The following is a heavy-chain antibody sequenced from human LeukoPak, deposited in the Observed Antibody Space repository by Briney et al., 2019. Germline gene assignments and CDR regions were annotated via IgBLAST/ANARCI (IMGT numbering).Heavy chain of an antibody. Sequence: PSETLSLTCAVSGDSISSGDYSWSWRRQPSGKGLEWIGYIFHSGNSYYNPSLKSRVTISVDKSKNQFSLRLTSVTAADTAVYYCARELWFVNAPGSWLNLWGQGTLVTVSS. D-gene: IGHD3-10*01. J-gene: IGHJ5*02. CDR2: IFHSGNS. V-gene: IGHV4-30-2*01. CDR1: GDSISSGDYS. CDR3: ARELWFVNAPGSWLNL.